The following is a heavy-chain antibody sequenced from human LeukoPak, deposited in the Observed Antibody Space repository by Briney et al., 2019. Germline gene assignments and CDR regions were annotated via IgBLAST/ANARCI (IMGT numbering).Heavy chain of an antibody. J-gene: IGHJ3*02. CDR1: GYTFTGYY. D-gene: IGHD1-26*01. V-gene: IGHV1-2*06. Sequence: ASVKVSCKASGYTFTGYYMHWVRQAPGQGLEWMGRINPNSGGTNYAQKFQGRVTMTRDTSISTAYMELSRLRSDDTAVYYCAGVGGRIGAPAAFDIWGQGTMVTVSS. CDR3: AGVGGRIGAPAAFDI. CDR2: INPNSGGT.